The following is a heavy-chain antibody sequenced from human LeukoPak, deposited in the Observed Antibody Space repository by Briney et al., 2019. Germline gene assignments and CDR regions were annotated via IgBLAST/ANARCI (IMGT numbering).Heavy chain of an antibody. Sequence: GGSLRLSCAASGFTFSSYGMSWVRQAPGKGLEWVSAISGSGGSTYYADSVKGRFTISRDNSKNTLYLQMNSLRAEDTAVYYCAKCILYSTGTFDYWGQGTLVTVSS. V-gene: IGHV3-23*01. J-gene: IGHJ4*02. CDR2: ISGSGGST. D-gene: IGHD6-25*01. CDR1: GFTFSSYG. CDR3: AKCILYSTGTFDY.